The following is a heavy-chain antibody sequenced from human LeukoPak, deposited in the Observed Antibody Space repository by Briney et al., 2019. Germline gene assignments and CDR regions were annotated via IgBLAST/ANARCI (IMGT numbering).Heavy chain of an antibody. D-gene: IGHD4-17*01. CDR2: ISGSGGST. CDR3: AKDLRTRHDYGDYLLDAFDI. J-gene: IGHJ3*02. CDR1: GFTFSAYY. V-gene: IGHV3-23*01. Sequence: GGSLRLSCAASGFTFSAYYMSWVRQAPGKGLEWVSAISGSGGSTYYADSVRGRFTISRDNSKNTLYLQMNSLRAEDTAVYYCAKDLRTRHDYGDYLLDAFDIWGQGTMVTVSS.